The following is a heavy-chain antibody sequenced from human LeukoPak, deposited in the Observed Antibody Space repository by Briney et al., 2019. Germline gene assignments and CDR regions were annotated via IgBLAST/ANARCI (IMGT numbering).Heavy chain of an antibody. CDR3: ARSVAAAGPAFDY. Sequence: GESLKISCKGSGYTFASYYIGWVRQMPGKGLEGMGIIYPGDSDTTYRLSFQGQVTISADKSISTAYLQWGSLKASDTAMYYCARSVAAAGPAFDYWGQGTLVTGSS. V-gene: IGHV5-51*01. D-gene: IGHD6-13*01. CDR1: GYTFASYY. J-gene: IGHJ4*02. CDR2: IYPGDSDT.